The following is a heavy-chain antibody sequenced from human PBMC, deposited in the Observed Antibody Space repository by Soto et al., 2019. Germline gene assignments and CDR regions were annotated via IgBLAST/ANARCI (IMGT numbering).Heavy chain of an antibody. CDR1: GGSISSYY. CDR3: ARFGSGYYGSGSYYKNYGMDV. J-gene: IGHJ6*02. V-gene: IGHV4-59*01. Sequence: SETLSLTCTVSGGSISSYYWSWIRQPPGKGLEWIGYIYYSGSTNYNPSLKSRVTISVDTSKNQFSLKLSSVTAADTAVYYCARFGSGYYGSGSYYKNYGMDVWGQGTTVTVSS. CDR2: IYYSGST. D-gene: IGHD3-10*01.